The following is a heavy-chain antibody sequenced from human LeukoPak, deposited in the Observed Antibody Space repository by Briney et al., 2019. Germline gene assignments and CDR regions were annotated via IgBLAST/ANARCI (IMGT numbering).Heavy chain of an antibody. CDR1: GGSISSYY. V-gene: IGHV4-59*01. D-gene: IGHD3-3*01. CDR3: ARSQGEWLAADAFDI. CDR2: IYYSGST. J-gene: IGHJ3*02. Sequence: NPSETLSLTCTVSGGSISSYYWSWIRQPPGKGLEWIGYIYYSGSTNYNPSLKSRVTISVDTSKNQFSLKLSSVTAADTAVYYCARSQGEWLAADAFDIWGQGTMVTVSS.